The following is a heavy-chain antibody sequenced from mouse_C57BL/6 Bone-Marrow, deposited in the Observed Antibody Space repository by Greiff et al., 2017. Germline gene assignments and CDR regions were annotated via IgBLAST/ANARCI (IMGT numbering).Heavy chain of an antibody. Sequence: VQLKQSGAELVRPGASVKLSCKTSGYIFTSYWIHWVKQRSGQGLEWIERIYPGTGSTYYNEKFKGKATLTAYKSSSTAYMHLISLKTEDAAVYFCAGSSYEGYSFDDWGQGTTLTVSS. J-gene: IGHJ2*01. CDR1: GYIFTSYW. CDR3: AGSSYEGYSFDD. D-gene: IGHD2-3*01. CDR2: IYPGTGST. V-gene: IGHV1S132*01.